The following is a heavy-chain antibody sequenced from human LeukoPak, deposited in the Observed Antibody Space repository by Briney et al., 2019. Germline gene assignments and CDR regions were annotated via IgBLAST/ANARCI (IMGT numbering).Heavy chain of an antibody. CDR2: MNPNSGNT. J-gene: IGHJ4*02. Sequence: ASVKVSCKASGYTFTSYDINWVRQATGQGLEWMGWMNPNSGNTGYAQKFQGRVTMTRNTSISTAYMELSSLRSEDTAVYYCARGPRRFGGPRGDYWGQRTLVTVSS. CDR1: GYTFTSYD. CDR3: ARGPRRFGGPRGDY. D-gene: IGHD3-10*01. V-gene: IGHV1-8*01.